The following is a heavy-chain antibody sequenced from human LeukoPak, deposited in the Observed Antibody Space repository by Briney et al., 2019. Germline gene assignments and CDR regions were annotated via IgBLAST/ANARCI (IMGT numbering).Heavy chain of an antibody. Sequence: PSETLSLTCTVSGDSISSGGYYWSWIRQHPGKGLEWIGYIYYSGSTYYNPSLKSRVTISVDTSKNQFSLKLSSVTAADTAVYYCARILIAAAAPFDYWGQGTLVTVSS. CDR3: ARILIAAAAPFDY. J-gene: IGHJ4*02. CDR1: GDSISSGGYY. D-gene: IGHD6-13*01. CDR2: IYYSGST. V-gene: IGHV4-31*03.